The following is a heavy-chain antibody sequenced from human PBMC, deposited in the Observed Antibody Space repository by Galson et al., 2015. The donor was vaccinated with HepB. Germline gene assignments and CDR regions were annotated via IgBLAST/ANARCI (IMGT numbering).Heavy chain of an antibody. CDR2: IIPILGIA. CDR3: AREPRSGSLIAVLEGDDAFDI. V-gene: IGHV1-69*04. CDR1: GGTFSSYT. J-gene: IGHJ3*02. Sequence: SVKVSCKASGGTFSSYTISWVRQAPGQGLEWMGRIIPILGIANYAQKFQGRVTITADKSTSTAYMELSSLRSEDTAVYYCAREPRSGSLIAVLEGDDAFDIWGQGTMVTVSS. D-gene: IGHD6-19*01.